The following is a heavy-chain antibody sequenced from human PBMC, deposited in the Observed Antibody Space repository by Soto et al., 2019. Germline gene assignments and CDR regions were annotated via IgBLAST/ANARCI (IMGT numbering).Heavy chain of an antibody. Sequence: VGSLSLSCAASGFTFSSYGMHWVRQAPGKGLEWVAVISYDGSNKYYADSVKGRFTISRDNSKNTLYLQMNSLRAEDTAVYYCAKGEYYDILTGVDYWGQGTLVTVSS. CDR2: ISYDGSNK. CDR1: GFTFSSYG. V-gene: IGHV3-30*18. D-gene: IGHD3-9*01. CDR3: AKGEYYDILTGVDY. J-gene: IGHJ4*02.